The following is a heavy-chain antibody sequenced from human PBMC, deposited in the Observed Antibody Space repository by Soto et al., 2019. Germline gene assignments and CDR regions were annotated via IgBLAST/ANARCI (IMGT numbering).Heavy chain of an antibody. V-gene: IGHV4-30-2*01. CDR1: GGSISDTTYS. CDR3: ARGQGAAAGHSNFDY. D-gene: IGHD6-13*01. J-gene: IGHJ4*02. Sequence: SETLSLTCAVSGGSISDTTYSLSWIRQPPGKGLEWIGYIYDSGNTYYNPSLKSQFSISVDRSKNQFSLKLSSVTAADTAVYYCARGQGAAAGHSNFDYWGQGALVTVSS. CDR2: IYDSGNT.